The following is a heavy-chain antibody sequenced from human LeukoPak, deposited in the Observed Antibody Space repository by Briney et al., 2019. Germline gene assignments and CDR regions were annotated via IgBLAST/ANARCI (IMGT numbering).Heavy chain of an antibody. CDR3: AKVACSITSCYFTDY. V-gene: IGHV3-30*02. D-gene: IGHD2-2*01. Sequence: GGSLRLSCAASGFTFSTYPIHWVRQAPGKGLEWVAFIRYDGSTKYYADSVKGRFTISRDSSKNTLFLQMDSLRAEDTAVYYCAKVACSITSCYFTDYWGQGTMVTVFS. CDR1: GFTFSTYP. CDR2: IRYDGSTK. J-gene: IGHJ4*02.